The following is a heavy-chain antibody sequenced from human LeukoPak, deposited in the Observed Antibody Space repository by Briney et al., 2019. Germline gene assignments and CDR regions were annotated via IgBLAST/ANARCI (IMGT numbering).Heavy chain of an antibody. CDR3: ARGGSGSSWFDY. Sequence: GGTLRLSCAASGFTFSSYGMSWVRQAPGKGLEWVSAISGSGGSTYYADSVKGRFTISRDNSKNTLYLQMNSLRAEDTAVYYCARGGSGSSWFDYWGQGTLVTVSS. D-gene: IGHD3-10*01. V-gene: IGHV3-23*01. CDR2: ISGSGGST. J-gene: IGHJ4*02. CDR1: GFTFSSYG.